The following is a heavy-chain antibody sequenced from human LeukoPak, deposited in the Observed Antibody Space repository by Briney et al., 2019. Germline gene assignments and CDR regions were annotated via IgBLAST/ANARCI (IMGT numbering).Heavy chain of an antibody. CDR1: GGSINSYY. V-gene: IGHV4-59*01. CDR3: ARGKYYFDY. J-gene: IGHJ4*02. Sequence: SETLSLTCTVSGGSINSYYWSWIRQSPGKGLEWIGYIYYSGSTNYNPSLKSRVTISVDTSKNKFSLKLSSVTAADTAVYYCARGKYYFDYWGQGTLVTVSS. CDR2: IYYSGST.